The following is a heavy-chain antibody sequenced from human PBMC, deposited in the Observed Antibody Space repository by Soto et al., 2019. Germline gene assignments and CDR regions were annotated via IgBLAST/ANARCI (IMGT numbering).Heavy chain of an antibody. J-gene: IGHJ6*02. V-gene: IGHV1-2*02. Sequence: DSVKVSCKASGYTFTGHYVHWVRQAPGQGLEWMGWINPNSGDTYLAQRFQGRVTMNRDTSIGTAYMELRGLTSDDTAEYYCAKGGAIVAAGTRVYLSNAMDVWGQGTTVTVYS. CDR2: INPNSGDT. D-gene: IGHD5-12*01. CDR3: AKGGAIVAAGTRVYLSNAMDV. CDR1: GYTFTGHY.